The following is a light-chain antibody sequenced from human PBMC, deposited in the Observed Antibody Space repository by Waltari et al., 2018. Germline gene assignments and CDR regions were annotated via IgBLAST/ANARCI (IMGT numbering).Light chain of an antibody. Sequence: DIQMTQSPSSLSASVGARVTITCRASQSSTSYLNWYQQKPGKAPKLRIYAASSLQSGVPSRFSGSGSGTDFTLTISSLQPEDFATYYCQQSYSTPPTFGQGTRLEIK. J-gene: IGKJ5*01. CDR2: AAS. CDR3: QQSYSTPPT. V-gene: IGKV1-39*01. CDR1: QSSTSY.